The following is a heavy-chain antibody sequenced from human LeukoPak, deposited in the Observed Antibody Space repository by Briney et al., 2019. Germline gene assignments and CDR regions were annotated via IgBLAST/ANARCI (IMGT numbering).Heavy chain of an antibody. CDR1: GFTFSDYY. CDR3: ARDGSRVFDFWSGFPPGDWFDP. D-gene: IGHD3-3*01. CDR2: INSDGSST. V-gene: IGHV3-74*01. J-gene: IGHJ5*02. Sequence: GGSLRLSCAVSGFTFSDYYMDWVRQAPGKGLVWVSRINSDGSSTSYADSVKGRFTISRDNAKNTLYLQMNSLRAEDTAVYYCARDGSRVFDFWSGFPPGDWFDPWGQGTLVTVSS.